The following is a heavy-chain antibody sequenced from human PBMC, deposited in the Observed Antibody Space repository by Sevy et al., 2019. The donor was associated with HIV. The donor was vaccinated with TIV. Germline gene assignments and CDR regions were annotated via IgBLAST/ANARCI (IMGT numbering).Heavy chain of an antibody. V-gene: IGHV1-24*01. Sequence: ASVKVSCKVSGYTLTQLSMHWVRHAPGKGLEWMGSFDPEDGERIYAQKFQGRITMTEDTSKDTAYMDLRSLKSDDTAVYYCATTREYYQGKSGYFDYWGQGALVTVSS. J-gene: IGHJ4*02. CDR1: GYTLTQLS. CDR2: FDPEDGER. CDR3: ATTREYYQGKSGYFDY. D-gene: IGHD2-15*01.